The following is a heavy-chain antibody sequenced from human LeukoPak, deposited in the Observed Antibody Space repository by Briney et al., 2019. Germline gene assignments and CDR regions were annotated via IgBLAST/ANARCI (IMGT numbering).Heavy chain of an antibody. V-gene: IGHV3-23*01. D-gene: IGHD6-19*01. CDR3: AKEGPIAVAGTDAFDI. CDR2: ISGSGGST. CDR1: GFTFSSYA. J-gene: IGHJ3*02. Sequence: GGSLRLSCAASGFTFSSYAMSWVRQAPGKGLEWVSAISGSGGSTCYADSVKGRFTISRDNSKNTLYLQMNSLRAEDTAVYYCAKEGPIAVAGTDAFDIWGQGTMVTVSS.